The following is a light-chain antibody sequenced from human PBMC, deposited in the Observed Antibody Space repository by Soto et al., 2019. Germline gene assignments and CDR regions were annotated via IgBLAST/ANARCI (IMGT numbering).Light chain of an antibody. CDR2: LSSDGSH. CDR3: QTWGTGSHVV. CDR1: SGHSSYV. J-gene: IGLJ2*01. V-gene: IGLV4-69*01. Sequence: QLVLTQSPSASASLGASVKLTCTLSSGHSSYVIAWHQQQPGKGPRYLLKLSSDGSHIRGDGVPDRFSGSSSGTERYLTISSLQSEDEADYYCQTWGTGSHVVFGGGTKLTVL.